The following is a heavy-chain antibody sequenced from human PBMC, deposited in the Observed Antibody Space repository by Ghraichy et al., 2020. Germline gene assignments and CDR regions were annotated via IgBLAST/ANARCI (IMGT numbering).Heavy chain of an antibody. J-gene: IGHJ3*02. CDR3: GASRNVDGIDI. V-gene: IGHV4-39*01. CDR1: GGSISSSGYY. Sequence: SETLSLTCTGSGGSISSSGYYWGWIRQPPGKGLEWIGSMFYSGSTYYKPSLKSRVSISVDTSKNQFSLKLSSVTAADTAVYYCGASRNVDGIDIWGQGTMVTVSS. CDR2: MFYSGST. D-gene: IGHD1-14*01.